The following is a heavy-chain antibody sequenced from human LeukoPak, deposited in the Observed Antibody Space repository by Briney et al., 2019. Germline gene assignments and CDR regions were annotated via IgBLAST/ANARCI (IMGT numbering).Heavy chain of an antibody. CDR1: GFTFSSYS. D-gene: IGHD2-15*01. V-gene: IGHV3-21*01. CDR2: ISSSSSYI. J-gene: IGHJ4*02. CDR3: ARGYCSGGSCYQFDY. Sequence: GGSLTLSCAASGFTFSSYSMNWVRQAPGKELEWVSSISSSSSYIYYADSVKGRFTISRDNAKNSLYLQMNSLRAEDTAVYYCARGYCSGGSCYQFDYWGQGTLVTVSS.